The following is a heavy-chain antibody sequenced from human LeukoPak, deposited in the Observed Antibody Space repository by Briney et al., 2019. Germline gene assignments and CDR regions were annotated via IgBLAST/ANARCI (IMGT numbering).Heavy chain of an antibody. Sequence: GGSLRLSCAASGFTFSTYGMHWVRQVPGKGLVWVSRINSDGSSTSYADSVKGRFTISRDNAKNTLYLQMNSLRAEDTAVYYCARVAAAKHFDYWGQGTLVTVSS. CDR3: ARVAAAKHFDY. J-gene: IGHJ4*02. CDR1: GFTFSTYG. D-gene: IGHD6-13*01. V-gene: IGHV3-74*01. CDR2: INSDGSST.